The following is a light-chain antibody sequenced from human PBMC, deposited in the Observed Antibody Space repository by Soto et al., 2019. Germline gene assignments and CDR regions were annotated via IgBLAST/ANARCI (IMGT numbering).Light chain of an antibody. J-gene: IGLJ3*02. CDR3: CSYASSSSWV. CDR1: SSDVGSYNL. Sequence: QSALTQPASVSGSPGQSITISCTGTSSDVGSYNLVSWYQQHPGKAPKLIIYEGSKRPSGVSNRFSGSKSGNTASLTISGLQDEDEADYYYCSYASSSSWVFGGGTKVTVL. V-gene: IGLV2-23*01. CDR2: EGS.